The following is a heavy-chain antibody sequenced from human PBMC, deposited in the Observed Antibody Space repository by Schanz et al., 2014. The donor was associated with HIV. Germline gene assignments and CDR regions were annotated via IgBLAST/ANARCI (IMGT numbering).Heavy chain of an antibody. CDR1: GFTFSNYA. CDR3: AKVSPLRPLASDGRGPLDI. Sequence: VQLLESGGGLVQPGGSLRLSCAASGFTFSNYAMGWVRQAPGKGLECVAFIWYDGSNKYYADSVKGRFTISRDNSKNTLVLQMSSLRVEDTALYFCAKVSPLRPLASDGRGPLDIWGQGTMVIVSS. V-gene: IGHV3-33*08. CDR2: IWYDGSNK. J-gene: IGHJ3*02. D-gene: IGHD1-26*01.